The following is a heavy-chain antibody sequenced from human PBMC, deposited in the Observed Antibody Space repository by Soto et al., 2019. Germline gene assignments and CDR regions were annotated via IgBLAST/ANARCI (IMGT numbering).Heavy chain of an antibody. D-gene: IGHD1-26*01. CDR1: GFTFRTYG. V-gene: IGHV3-33*01. CDR3: ERGRVDGGELDL. CDR2: IWYDASNK. J-gene: IGHJ4*02. Sequence: VQLVESGGGVVQPGRSLRLSCAASGFTFRTYGMYWVRQAPGKGLEWVAVIWYDASNKYYADSVKGRFTISRDNSENTLYLQMNSLGAEDTAVYYCERGRVDGGELDLWGQGTLVTVSS.